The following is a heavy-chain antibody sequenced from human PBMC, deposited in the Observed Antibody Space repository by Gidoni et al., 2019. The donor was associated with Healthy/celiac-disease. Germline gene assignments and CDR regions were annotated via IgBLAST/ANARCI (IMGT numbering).Heavy chain of an antibody. D-gene: IGHD2-2*01. CDR3: ARELYQLLHDGEDYYYGMDV. J-gene: IGHJ6*02. CDR1: GFTFSSYS. CDR2: ISSSSSYI. Sequence: EVPLVESGGGLVKPGGSLRLSCAASGFTFSSYSMNRVSQAPGKGLEWVSSISSSSSYIYYADAVKGRFTIARDNAKNSLYLQMNSLRAEDTAVYYCARELYQLLHDGEDYYYGMDVWGQGTTVTVSS. V-gene: IGHV3-21*01.